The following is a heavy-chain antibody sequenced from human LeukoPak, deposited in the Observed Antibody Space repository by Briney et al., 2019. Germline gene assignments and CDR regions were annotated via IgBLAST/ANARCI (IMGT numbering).Heavy chain of an antibody. D-gene: IGHD3-10*02. Sequence: PGGSLRLSCAASGFTFSSYDMHWVRQATGKGLEWVSAIGTAGDTYYPDSVKGRFTISRDNAKNSPYLQMNSLRAEDTAVYYCAELGITMIGGVWGKGTTVTISS. CDR2: IGTAGDT. CDR3: AELGITMIGGV. V-gene: IGHV3-13*01. CDR1: GFTFSSYD. J-gene: IGHJ6*04.